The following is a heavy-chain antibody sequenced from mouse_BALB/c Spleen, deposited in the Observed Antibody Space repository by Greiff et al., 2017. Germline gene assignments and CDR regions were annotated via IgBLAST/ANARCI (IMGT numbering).Heavy chain of an antibody. Sequence: EVKVVESGGGLVKPGGSLKLSCAASGFAFSSYDMSWVRQTPEKRLEWVAYISSGGGSTYYPDTVKGRFTISRDNAKNTLYLQMSSLKSEDTAMYYCARGASFYYFDYWGQGTTLTVSS. J-gene: IGHJ2*01. V-gene: IGHV5-12-1*01. CDR2: ISSGGGST. CDR1: GFAFSSYD. CDR3: ARGASFYYFDY. D-gene: IGHD3-1*01.